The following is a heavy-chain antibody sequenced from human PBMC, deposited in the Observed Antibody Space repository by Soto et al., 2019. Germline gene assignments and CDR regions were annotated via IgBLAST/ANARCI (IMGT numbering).Heavy chain of an antibody. CDR1: GFTFSSYG. J-gene: IGHJ2*01. Sequence: QVQLVESGGGVVQPGRSLRLSCAASGFTFSSYGMHWVRQAPGEGLEWVAVIWYDGSNKYYADSVKGRFTISRDNSKNTLYLQMNGLRAEDTAIYYCARGWYCGGDCYEWYFDLWGRGTLVTVSS. CDR2: IWYDGSNK. D-gene: IGHD2-21*02. CDR3: ARGWYCGGDCYEWYFDL. V-gene: IGHV3-33*01.